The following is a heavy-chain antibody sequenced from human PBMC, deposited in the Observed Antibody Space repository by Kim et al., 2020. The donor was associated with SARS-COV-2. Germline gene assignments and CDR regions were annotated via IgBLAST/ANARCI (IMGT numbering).Heavy chain of an antibody. D-gene: IGHD6-19*01. J-gene: IGHJ5*02. CDR1: GFTFSSYA. V-gene: IGHV3-30*04. CDR3: AREMSYSSGESWFDP. Sequence: GGSLRLSCAASGFTFSSYAMHWVRQAPGKGLEWVAVISYDGSNKYYADSVKGRFTISRDNSKNTLYLQMNSLRAEDTAVYYCAREMSYSSGESWFDPWGQGTLVTVSS. CDR2: ISYDGSNK.